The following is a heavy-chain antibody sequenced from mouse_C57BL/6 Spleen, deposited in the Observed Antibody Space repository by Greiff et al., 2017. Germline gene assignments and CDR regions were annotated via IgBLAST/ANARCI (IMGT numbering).Heavy chain of an antibody. Sequence: EVPLQQSVAELVRPGASVKLTCTASGFNIQNTYMHWVKQRPEQGLEWIGRIDTANGNTKYAPKFQGKATITADTSSNTAYLQLSSLTSEDTAIYYCASITTDDWGQGTTLTVSS. CDR1: GFNIQNTY. V-gene: IGHV14-3*01. CDR2: IDTANGNT. D-gene: IGHD1-1*01. CDR3: ASITTDD. J-gene: IGHJ2*01.